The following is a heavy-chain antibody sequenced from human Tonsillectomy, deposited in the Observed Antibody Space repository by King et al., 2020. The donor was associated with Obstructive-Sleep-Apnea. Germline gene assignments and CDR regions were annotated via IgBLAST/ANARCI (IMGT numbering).Heavy chain of an antibody. Sequence: QLQESGPGLVKPSETLSLTCTVSGGSISSYYWSWLRQPPGKGLEWIGYIYYSGSTNYNPSLKSRVTITVDTSKNQFSLKLSSVTAADTAVYYCARTSYYYDSIGYFDYWGQGTLVTVSS. V-gene: IGHV4-59*01. CDR1: GGSISSYY. J-gene: IGHJ4*02. CDR3: ARTSYYYDSIGYFDY. CDR2: IYYSGST. D-gene: IGHD3-22*01.